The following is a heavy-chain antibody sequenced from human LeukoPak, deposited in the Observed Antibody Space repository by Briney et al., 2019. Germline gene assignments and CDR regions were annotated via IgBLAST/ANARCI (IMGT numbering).Heavy chain of an antibody. CDR3: AREHYDILTGYPVGYYYYYMDV. D-gene: IGHD3-9*01. CDR1: GGSISSSSYY. J-gene: IGHJ6*03. V-gene: IGHV4-39*07. CDR2: IYYSGST. Sequence: PSETLSLTCTVSGGSISSSSYYWGWIRQPPGKGLECIGSIYYSGSTYYNPSLKSRVTISVDTSKNEFSLKLSSVTAADTAVYYCAREHYDILTGYPVGYYYYYMDVWGKGTTVTVSS.